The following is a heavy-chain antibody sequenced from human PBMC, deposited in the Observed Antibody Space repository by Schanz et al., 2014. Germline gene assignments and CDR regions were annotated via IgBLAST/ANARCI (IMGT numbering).Heavy chain of an antibody. Sequence: QVQLQESGPGLVKPSQTLSLTCTVSGGSVSSGGDYWSWIRQHPGKGLEWIGFISYSGSTYYNPSLKSRVTISVDTSKNQFSLNLSSATAEDTAVYYCAKDLLYGAPMPLNHLDYWGQGTLVTVSS. CDR3: AKDLLYGAPMPLNHLDY. J-gene: IGHJ4*02. CDR2: ISYSGST. V-gene: IGHV4-31*03. D-gene: IGHD2-2*01. CDR1: GGSVSSGGDY.